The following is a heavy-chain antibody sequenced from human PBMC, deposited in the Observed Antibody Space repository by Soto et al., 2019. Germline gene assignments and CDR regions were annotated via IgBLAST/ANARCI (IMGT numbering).Heavy chain of an antibody. CDR3: AREKARAQLGRNFYYLMDV. D-gene: IGHD3-3*02. V-gene: IGHV1-69*12. CDR2: VMPIFRTA. Sequence: QVQVVQSGAEVKKPGSSVKVSCKTSGGTFSTSAISLVRQATGQGLEWMGGVMPIFRTADYAQKFQGRVTITADETTTTAYLELIRLRSEDTAVYYCAREKARAQLGRNFYYLMDVWGLGSTVTATS. CDR1: GGTFSTSA. J-gene: IGHJ6*02.